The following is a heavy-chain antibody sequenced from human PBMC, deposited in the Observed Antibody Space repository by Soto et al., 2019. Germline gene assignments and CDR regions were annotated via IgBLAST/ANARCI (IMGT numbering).Heavy chain of an antibody. CDR3: VRAACHGCYGFHH. CDR1: GFTFSNYN. V-gene: IGHV3-48*01. J-gene: IGHJ1*01. CDR2: ISTPSTM. D-gene: IGHD2-2*01. Sequence: EVQLVESGGGLVQSGGSLRLSCTTSGFTFSNYNMNWVRQAPGKGLEWVSYISTPSTMYYADSVKGRFTISRDNAKNSVYLQMNSLRAEDTAVYYCVRAACHGCYGFHHWGQGTLVTVSS.